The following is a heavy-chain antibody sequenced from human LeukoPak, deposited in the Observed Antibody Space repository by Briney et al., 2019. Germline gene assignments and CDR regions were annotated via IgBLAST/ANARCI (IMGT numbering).Heavy chain of an antibody. Sequence: SETLSLTCTVSGGSISSYYWSWIRQPPAQGLERVGYIYNSGSTSYYSTLNSRITITVDTAKNKFSLKLSSVTAAATSVSSCARGPSGWYPAYYYMDVWGKGTTVTISS. CDR3: ARGPSGWYPAYYYMDV. V-gene: IGHV4-59*01. J-gene: IGHJ6*03. CDR1: GGSISSYY. CDR2: IYNSGST. D-gene: IGHD6-19*01.